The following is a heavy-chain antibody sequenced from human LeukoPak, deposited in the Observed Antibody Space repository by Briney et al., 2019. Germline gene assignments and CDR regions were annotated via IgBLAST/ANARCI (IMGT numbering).Heavy chain of an antibody. V-gene: IGHV3-73*01. Sequence: PGGSLRLSCAASGFIFSGSAMHWVRQASGKGLEWVGRIRSKANSYATAYAASVKGRFTISRDDSKNTAYLQMNSLRAEDTAVYYCAKAPGGTVTYYYYYMDVWGKGTTVTVSS. CDR2: IRSKANSYAT. CDR3: AKAPGGTVTYYYYYMDV. D-gene: IGHD4-17*01. CDR1: GFIFSGSA. J-gene: IGHJ6*03.